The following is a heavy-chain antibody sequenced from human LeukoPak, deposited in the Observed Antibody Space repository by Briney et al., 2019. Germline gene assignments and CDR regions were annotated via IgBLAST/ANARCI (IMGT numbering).Heavy chain of an antibody. Sequence: PGGSLRLSCAASGFTFSSYGMHWVRQAPGKGLEWVAFIRYDGSNKYYADSVKGRFTISRDNSKNTLYLQMNSLRAEDTAVYYCAKDRTVVAGFPNRGHYFDYWGQGTLVTVSS. J-gene: IGHJ4*02. CDR1: GFTFSSYG. CDR2: IRYDGSNK. D-gene: IGHD2-2*01. CDR3: AKDRTVVAGFPNRGHYFDY. V-gene: IGHV3-30*02.